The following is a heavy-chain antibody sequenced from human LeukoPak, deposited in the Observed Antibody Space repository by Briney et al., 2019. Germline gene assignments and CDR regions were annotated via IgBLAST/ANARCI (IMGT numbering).Heavy chain of an antibody. CDR1: GGSISSYY. J-gene: IGHJ3*02. Sequence: SDTLSLTCTVSGGSISSYYWSWLRQPPGKGLGWIGYIYYSGRTNYNPSLKSRVTISVDTSKNQFSLKLSSVTAADTAVYYCARAWYNWNLRAFDIWGQGTMVTVSS. CDR2: IYYSGRT. CDR3: ARAWYNWNLRAFDI. V-gene: IGHV4-59*08. D-gene: IGHD1-20*01.